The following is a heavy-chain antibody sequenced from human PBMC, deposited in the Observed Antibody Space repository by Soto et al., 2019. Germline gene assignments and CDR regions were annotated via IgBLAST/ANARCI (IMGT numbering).Heavy chain of an antibody. CDR3: AREGYSSSPNWFDP. D-gene: IGHD6-13*01. V-gene: IGHV1-69*06. CDR2: IIPIFGTA. Sequence: GPSGKVSSRASGGTLGGYAIAWVRQAPGQGLEWMGGIIPIFGTANYAQKFQGRVTITADKSTSTAYMELSSLRSEDTAVYYCAREGYSSSPNWFDPWGQGTLVTVSS. J-gene: IGHJ5*02. CDR1: GGTLGGYA.